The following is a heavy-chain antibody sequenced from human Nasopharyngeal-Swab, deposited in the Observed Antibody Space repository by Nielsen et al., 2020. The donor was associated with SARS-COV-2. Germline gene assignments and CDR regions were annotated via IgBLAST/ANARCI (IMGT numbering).Heavy chain of an antibody. CDR1: GFTFTSSA. CDR3: ARSYYDSSGRPRGVYDY. D-gene: IGHD3-22*01. Sequence: SVKVSCKASGFTFTSSAVQWVRQARGQRLEWIGWIVVGRGNTNYAQKFQERVTITRDMSTSTAYMELSNLTYEDTAIYYCARSYYDSSGRPRGVYDYWGQGTLVTVSS. CDR2: IVVGRGNT. V-gene: IGHV1-58*01. J-gene: IGHJ4*02.